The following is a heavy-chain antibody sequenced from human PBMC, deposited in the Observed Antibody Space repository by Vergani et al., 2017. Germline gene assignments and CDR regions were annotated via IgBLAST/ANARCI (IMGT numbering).Heavy chain of an antibody. CDR2: IIPIFGTA. Sequence: QVQLVQSGAEVKKPGSSVKVSCKASGGTFSSYAISWVRQAPGQGLEWMGGIIPIFGTANYAQKFQGRVTITADKSTNTAYMELSSLRSEDTAVYYCARFQKYCSGGSCYPAGFDPWGQGTLVTVSS. D-gene: IGHD2-15*01. CDR3: ARFQKYCSGGSCYPAGFDP. CDR1: GGTFSSYA. J-gene: IGHJ5*02. V-gene: IGHV1-69*06.